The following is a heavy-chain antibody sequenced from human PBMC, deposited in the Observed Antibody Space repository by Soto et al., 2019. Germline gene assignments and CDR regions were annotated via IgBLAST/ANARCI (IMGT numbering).Heavy chain of an antibody. J-gene: IGHJ3*01. CDR1: GFTVSSNY. D-gene: IGHD1-1*01. Sequence: EVQLVESGGGLVQPGGSLRVSCAASGFTVSSNYMRWVRLASGKGLEWVPVIYSGGSTDYADSVKGRFTISRYNPKRTLYPQMNSLRAEDTAVYHWARDRGYNRVCSNDYAFDLWGKGPVVTFPS. CDR3: ARDRGYNRVCSNDYAFDL. V-gene: IGHV3-66*01. CDR2: IYSGGST.